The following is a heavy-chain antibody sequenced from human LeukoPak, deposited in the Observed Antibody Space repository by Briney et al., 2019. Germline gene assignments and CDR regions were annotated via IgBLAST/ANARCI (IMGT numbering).Heavy chain of an antibody. CDR3: ARGAPYDFWSGYRYYYMDV. V-gene: IGHV4-4*07. J-gene: IGHJ6*03. Sequence: SETLSLICTVSGGSISSYYWSWIRQPAGKGLEWIGRIYTSGSTNYNPSLKSRVTMSVDTSKNQFSLKLSSVTAADTAVYYCARGAPYDFWSGYRYYYMDVWGKGTTVTVSS. CDR1: GGSISSYY. D-gene: IGHD3-3*01. CDR2: IYTSGST.